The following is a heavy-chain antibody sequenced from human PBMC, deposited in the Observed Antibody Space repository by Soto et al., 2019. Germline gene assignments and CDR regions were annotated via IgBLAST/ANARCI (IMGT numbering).Heavy chain of an antibody. D-gene: IGHD3-22*01. Sequence: SQTLSLTCAISGDSVSSGTVVWKWIRLSPSRGLEWLGRTYYRSKWYHEYVVFVQGRISINPDTSKNQYSLQLNSVTPEDTAVYYCARGIYDTSVGTAFDIWGQGTQVTVSS. CDR1: GDSVSSGTVV. V-gene: IGHV6-1*01. CDR2: TYYRSKWYH. J-gene: IGHJ3*02. CDR3: ARGIYDTSVGTAFDI.